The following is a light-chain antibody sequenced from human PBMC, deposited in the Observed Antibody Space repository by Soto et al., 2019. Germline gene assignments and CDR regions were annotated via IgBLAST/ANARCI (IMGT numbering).Light chain of an antibody. CDR2: DAS. V-gene: IGKV3-11*01. J-gene: IGKJ3*01. CDR1: QSVSSY. CDR3: QQRSKWPLT. Sequence: EIVLTQSPATLSLSPGERATLSCSASQSVSSYLAWYQQKPGQAPRLLIYDASNRATGIPARFSGSGSGTDFTRTISNLEPEDFAVYYCQQRSKWPLTFGPGTKVDIK.